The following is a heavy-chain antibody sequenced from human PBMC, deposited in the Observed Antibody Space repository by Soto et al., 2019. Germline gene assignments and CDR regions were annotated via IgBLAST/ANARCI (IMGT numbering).Heavy chain of an antibody. CDR3: ARDKLADSSGYSFDY. CDR2: ISSSSSST. CDR1: GFSFSSYS. J-gene: IGHJ4*02. D-gene: IGHD3-22*01. Sequence: PGGSLRLSGESSGFSFSSYSMNWVRQVRGKGREWGAYISSSSSSTYYADSVKGGFTISRDNAKNSLYLQMNSLRAEDTAVYYCARDKLADSSGYSFDYWGQGTMVTVPQ. V-gene: IGHV3-48*01.